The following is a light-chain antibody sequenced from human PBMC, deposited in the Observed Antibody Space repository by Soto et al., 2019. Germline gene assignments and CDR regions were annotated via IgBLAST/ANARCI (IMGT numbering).Light chain of an antibody. V-gene: IGKV3-20*01. CDR1: QSVSSSY. J-gene: IGKJ5*01. CDR3: QHYGNSPLT. CDR2: GAS. Sequence: IVLTKSPGTLPLSPGERATLSSRASQSVSSSYLAWYQQKPGQAPRLLIYGASSRATGIPDRFSGSGSGTDFTLTISRLEPEDFAVYYCQHYGNSPLTFGQGTRLEIK.